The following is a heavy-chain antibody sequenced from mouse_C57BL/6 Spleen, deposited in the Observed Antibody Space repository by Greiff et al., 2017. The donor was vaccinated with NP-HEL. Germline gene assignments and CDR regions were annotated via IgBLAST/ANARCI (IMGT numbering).Heavy chain of an antibody. CDR1: GFSLTSYG. J-gene: IGHJ4*01. CDR3: ARKGLSSEGMMDY. Sequence: VQVVESGPGLVQPSQSLSITCTVSGFSLTSYGVHWVRQSPGKGLEWLGVIWSGGSTGYNADIISRLSIGKDNSNSQVFFKMNSLQADDAAIYYCARKGLSSEGMMDYWGQGTSVTVSS. V-gene: IGHV2-2*01. CDR2: IWSGGST. D-gene: IGHD3-2*02.